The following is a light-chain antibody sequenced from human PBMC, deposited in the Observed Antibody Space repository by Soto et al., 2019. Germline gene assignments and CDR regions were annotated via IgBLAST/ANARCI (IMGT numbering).Light chain of an antibody. CDR3: HQYDSSPLA. V-gene: IGKV3-20*01. CDR1: QSVSSSY. CDR2: GAS. J-gene: IGKJ4*01. Sequence: EIVLTQSPGTLSLSPGERATLSCRASQSVSSSYLAWYQQKPGQAPRLLIYGASSRATGIPDRFSGSGSGTDVTLTIRRLEPPDLAVYYCHQYDSSPLAFGGGTKVEIK.